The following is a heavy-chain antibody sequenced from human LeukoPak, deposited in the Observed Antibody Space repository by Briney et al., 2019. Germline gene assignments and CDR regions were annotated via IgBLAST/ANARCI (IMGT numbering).Heavy chain of an antibody. CDR3: ARGYYDFWSGYSSYYFDS. J-gene: IGHJ4*02. D-gene: IGHD3-3*01. V-gene: IGHV4-61*02. Sequence: SETLSLTCTVSGGSISSGSYYWSWIRQPAGKGLEWIGRIYTSGSTNYNPSLKSRVTISVDTSKNQFSLKLSSVTAADTAVYYCARGYYDFWSGYSSYYFDSWGQGTLVTVSS. CDR1: GGSISSGSYY. CDR2: IYTSGST.